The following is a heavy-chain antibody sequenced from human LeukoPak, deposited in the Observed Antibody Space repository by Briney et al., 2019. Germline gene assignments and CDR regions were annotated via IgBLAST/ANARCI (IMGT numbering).Heavy chain of an antibody. J-gene: IGHJ4*02. D-gene: IGHD1-26*01. Sequence: GGSLRLSCAASGFTFKSYEMNWVRQAPGKGLEWVSYISTRGTFIYYAGSVKGRFTISRDNVKNSLYLQLSSLRAEDTAVYYCARGESGSFDYWGQGTLVTVSS. V-gene: IGHV3-48*03. CDR3: ARGESGSFDY. CDR1: GFTFKSYE. CDR2: ISTRGTFI.